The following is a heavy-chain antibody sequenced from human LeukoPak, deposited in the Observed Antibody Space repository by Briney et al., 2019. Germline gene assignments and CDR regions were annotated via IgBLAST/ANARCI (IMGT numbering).Heavy chain of an antibody. CDR3: ARVEAVAGSYDAFDI. Sequence: APVTVSCKASGYTFTSYGISWVRQAPGQGLEGMGLISAYNGNTNYAQKLQGRVTMTTDTSTSTAYMELRSLRSDDTVVYYCARVEAVAGSYDAFDIWGQGTMVTVSS. V-gene: IGHV1-18*01. D-gene: IGHD6-19*01. J-gene: IGHJ3*02. CDR1: GYTFTSYG. CDR2: ISAYNGNT.